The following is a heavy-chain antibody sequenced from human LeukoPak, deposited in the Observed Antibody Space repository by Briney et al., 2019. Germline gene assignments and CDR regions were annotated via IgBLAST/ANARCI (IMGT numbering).Heavy chain of an antibody. Sequence: PGGSLRLSXAASGFTFSSYWMSWVRQAPGKGMEWVANIKQDGSEKYYVDSVKGRFTISRDNAKNSLYLQMNSLRAEDTAVYYCARYPYYDFWGGYAVGWYFDLWGRGTLVTVSP. J-gene: IGHJ2*01. CDR1: GFTFSSYW. CDR3: ARYPYYDFWGGYAVGWYFDL. CDR2: IKQDGSEK. V-gene: IGHV3-7*01. D-gene: IGHD3-3*01.